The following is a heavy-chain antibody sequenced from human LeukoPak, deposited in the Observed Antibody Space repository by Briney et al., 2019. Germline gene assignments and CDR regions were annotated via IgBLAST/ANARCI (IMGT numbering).Heavy chain of an antibody. Sequence: SETLSLTCTVSGGSISSSSYYWGWIRQPPGKGLEWIGSIYYSGRTYYNPSLKSRVTMSVDTSKNQFSLKLSSVTAADTAVYYCARDVVVVPAAIHWFDPWGQGTLVTVSS. CDR1: GGSISSSSYY. J-gene: IGHJ5*02. D-gene: IGHD2-2*01. CDR2: IYYSGRT. V-gene: IGHV4-39*07. CDR3: ARDVVVVPAAIHWFDP.